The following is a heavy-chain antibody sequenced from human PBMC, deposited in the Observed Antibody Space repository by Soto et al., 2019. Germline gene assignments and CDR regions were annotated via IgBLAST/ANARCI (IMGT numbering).Heavy chain of an antibody. CDR3: AKAYFVWSSEQPYYFDY. D-gene: IGHD3-16*01. Sequence: EVQLLDSGGGLVQPGGSLRLSCAASGFTFSNYAMTWVRQGPGKGLEWVSGISGSGGRSYYADSVKGRFTISRDNSKSKLYLQMHSPSAEDTAVYYCAKAYFVWSSEQPYYFDYSGEGNLVTVSS. CDR2: ISGSGGRS. V-gene: IGHV3-23*01. J-gene: IGHJ4*02. CDR1: GFTFSNYA.